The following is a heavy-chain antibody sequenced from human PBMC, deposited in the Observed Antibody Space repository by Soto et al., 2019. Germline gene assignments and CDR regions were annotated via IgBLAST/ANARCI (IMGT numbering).Heavy chain of an antibody. D-gene: IGHD3-3*01. V-gene: IGHV4-31*02. Sequence: ISSGGYYWSWIRQHPGKGLEWIGYIYYSGSTYYNPSLKSRVTISVDTSKNQFSLKLSSVTAADTAVYYCARGPFRRGFGVVIIRPYYYYYMDVWGKGTTVTVSS. CDR3: ARGPFRRGFGVVIIRPYYYYYMDV. CDR2: IYYSGST. J-gene: IGHJ6*03. CDR1: ISSGGYY.